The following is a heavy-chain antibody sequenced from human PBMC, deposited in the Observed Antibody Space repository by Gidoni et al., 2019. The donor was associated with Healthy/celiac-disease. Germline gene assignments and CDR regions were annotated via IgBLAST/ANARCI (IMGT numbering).Heavy chain of an antibody. D-gene: IGHD5-18*01. J-gene: IGHJ3*02. CDR3: ASGRSGYSYVSDAFDI. CDR1: GFTVSSNY. CDR2: IYSGGST. V-gene: IGHV3-53*02. Sequence: EVQLVETGGGLIQPGGSLRLSCAASGFTVSSNYMSWVRQAPGKGLEWVSVIYSGGSTYYADSVKGRFTISRDNSKNTLYLQMNSLRAEDTAVYYCASGRSGYSYVSDAFDIWGQGTMVTVSS.